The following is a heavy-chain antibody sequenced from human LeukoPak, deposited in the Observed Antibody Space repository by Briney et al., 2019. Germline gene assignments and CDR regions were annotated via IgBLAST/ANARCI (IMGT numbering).Heavy chain of an antibody. CDR2: INGYNGNT. Sequence: ASVKVSCKSSGYTFTSYGITWVRQAPGQGLEWMGWINGYNGNTNYAQKLQGRVTMTTDTSTSTAYMELRSLKSDDTAVYYCARGKRVVATIFGVAPALYYFDYWGQGTLVTVSS. CDR3: ARGKRVVATIFGVAPALYYFDY. V-gene: IGHV1-18*01. CDR1: GYTFTSYG. D-gene: IGHD3-3*01. J-gene: IGHJ4*02.